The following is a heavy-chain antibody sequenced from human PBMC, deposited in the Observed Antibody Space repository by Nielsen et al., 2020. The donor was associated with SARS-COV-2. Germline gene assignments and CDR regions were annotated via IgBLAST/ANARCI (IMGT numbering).Heavy chain of an antibody. V-gene: IGHV4-30-4*01. CDR2: IYYSGST. CDR1: GGSISSGDYY. D-gene: IGHD3-16*01. J-gene: IGHJ4*02. CDR3: ARVGPRGYFDY. Sequence: SETLSLTCTVSGGSISSGDYYWSWIRQPPGKGLEWIGYIYYSGSTYYNTSLKSRVTISVDTSKNQFSLKLSSVTAADTALYYCARVGPRGYFDYWGQGTLVTVSS.